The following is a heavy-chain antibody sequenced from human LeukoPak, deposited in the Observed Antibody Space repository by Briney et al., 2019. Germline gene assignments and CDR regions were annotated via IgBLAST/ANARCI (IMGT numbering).Heavy chain of an antibody. V-gene: IGHV3-21*06. J-gene: IGHJ4*02. D-gene: IGHD3-10*01. Sequence: PGGSLRLSCEGSGFTFSRISMNWVRQAPGKGLEWGSSISPNGDTISHADSLTGRFTTSRDNPNIFLYLQMNSLRVEHTAVYYCTRDLPVPSLVRGIIIYGLIDYWGQGTLVTVSS. CDR3: TRDLPVPSLVRGIIIYGLIDY. CDR2: ISPNGDTI. CDR1: GFTFSRIS.